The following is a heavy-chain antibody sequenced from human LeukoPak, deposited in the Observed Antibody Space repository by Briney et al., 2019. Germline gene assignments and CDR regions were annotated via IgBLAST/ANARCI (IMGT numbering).Heavy chain of an antibody. D-gene: IGHD2-2*01. CDR2: ISSDGATV. CDR3: ARDVYCSSTTCSYYFDY. CDR1: SVDFHSYY. J-gene: IGHJ4*02. V-gene: IGHV3-11*04. Sequence: GGSLRLSCTASSVDFHSYYMSWIRQAPGKGLEWLSYISSDGATVYYSDSVKGRFSSSRDNAKKSLYLQMNSLTAEDTAIYYCARDVYCSSTTCSYYFDYWGQGTLVTVSS.